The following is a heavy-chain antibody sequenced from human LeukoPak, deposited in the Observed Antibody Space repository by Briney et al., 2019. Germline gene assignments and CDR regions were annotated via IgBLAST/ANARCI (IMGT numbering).Heavy chain of an antibody. CDR2: IKSKTDGGTT. J-gene: IGHJ4*02. CDR3: ATGYCSSTSCSKYYFDY. Sequence: GGSLRLSCAASGFTFSNAWMNWVRQAPGKGLEWVGRIKSKTDGGTTGYAAPVKGRFTISRDDSENTLYLQMNSLKTEDTAVYYCATGYCSSTSCSKYYFDYWGQGTLVTVSS. V-gene: IGHV3-15*01. CDR1: GFTFSNAW. D-gene: IGHD2-2*01.